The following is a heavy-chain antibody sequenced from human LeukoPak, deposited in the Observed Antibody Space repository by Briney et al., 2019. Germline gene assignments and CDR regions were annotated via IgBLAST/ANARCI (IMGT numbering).Heavy chain of an antibody. D-gene: IGHD3-10*01. Sequence: GGSLRLSCAASGFTFSSYSMNWVRQAPGKGLEWVSYISSSSSTIYYADSVKGRFTISRDNAKNSLYLQMDSLRAEDTAVYYCARGFGELLSPYGMDVWGQGTTVTVSS. J-gene: IGHJ6*02. CDR2: ISSSSSTI. CDR3: ARGFGELLSPYGMDV. CDR1: GFTFSSYS. V-gene: IGHV3-48*04.